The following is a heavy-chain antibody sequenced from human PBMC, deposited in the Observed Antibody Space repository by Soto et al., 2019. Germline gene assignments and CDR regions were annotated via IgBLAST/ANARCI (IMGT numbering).Heavy chain of an antibody. Sequence: CGSLRLSCAAAGFTFDDYAIHWVRQVLGKGLEWVSSISWNSGNIGYADSVKGRFTTSRDNAKNSLYLQMNSLRPEDTALYYCVRSKGGYSNATPFDSWGQGPLVTVSS. V-gene: IGHV3-9*01. D-gene: IGHD5-18*01. CDR3: VRSKGGYSNATPFDS. J-gene: IGHJ4*02. CDR2: ISWNSGNI. CDR1: GFTFDDYA.